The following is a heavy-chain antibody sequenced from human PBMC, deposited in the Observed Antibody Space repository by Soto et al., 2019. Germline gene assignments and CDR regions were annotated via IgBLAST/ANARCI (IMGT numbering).Heavy chain of an antibody. CDR3: ARGNHELVAGAFDI. Sequence: QVQLVQSGAEVKKPGSPVKVSCKASGGTFSSYAISWVRQAPGQGLEWMGGIIPIFGTANYAQKFQGRVTITADESTSTAYMELISLRSEDTAVYYCARGNHELVAGAFDIWGQGTMVTVSS. V-gene: IGHV1-69*12. D-gene: IGHD5-12*01. CDR2: IIPIFGTA. CDR1: GGTFSSYA. J-gene: IGHJ3*02.